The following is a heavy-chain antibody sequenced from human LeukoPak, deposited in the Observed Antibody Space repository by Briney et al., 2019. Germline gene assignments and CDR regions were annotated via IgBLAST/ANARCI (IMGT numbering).Heavy chain of an antibody. CDR1: GFTFSSYW. CDR3: ARDIASRITIFGVVSCFDI. D-gene: IGHD3-3*01. Sequence: GGSLRLSCAASGFTFSSYWMHWVRQAPGKGLVWVSRINRDGSSTNYADSVKGRFTISRDNAKNSLYLQMNSLRAEDTAVYYCARDIASRITIFGVVSCFDIWGQGTMVTVSS. J-gene: IGHJ3*02. CDR2: INRDGSST. V-gene: IGHV3-74*01.